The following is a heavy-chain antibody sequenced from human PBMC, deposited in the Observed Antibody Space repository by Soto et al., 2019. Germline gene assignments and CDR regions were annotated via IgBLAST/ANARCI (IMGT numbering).Heavy chain of an antibody. V-gene: IGHV1-69*12. CDR2: IVPIVDTS. J-gene: IGHJ4*02. CDR3: VRVVAIPGYPDN. CDR1: GGTFSSYA. D-gene: IGHD5-12*01. Sequence: QVQLVQSGAEVRQPASSVKVSCKTSGGTFSSYAISWVRQAPGQGLEWMGGIVPIVDTSTYAQKFQDRVTITADESTSTGYMELSSLRSDDTAVYYCVRVVAIPGYPDNWGQGTLVTVSS.